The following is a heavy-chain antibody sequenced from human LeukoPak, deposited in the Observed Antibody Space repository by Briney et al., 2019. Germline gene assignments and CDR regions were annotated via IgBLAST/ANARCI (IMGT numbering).Heavy chain of an antibody. V-gene: IGHV1-2*06. CDR3: ARGLGDLVTTALGDYYYYYGMDV. J-gene: IGHJ6*02. CDR1: GYTFTGYY. CDR2: INPNSGGT. Sequence: ASVKVSCKASGYTFTGYYMHWVRQAPGQGLEWMGRINPNSGGTNYAQKFQGRVTMTRDTSISTAYMELSRLRSDDTAVYYCARGLGDLVTTALGDYYYYYGMDVWGQGTTVTVSS. D-gene: IGHD4-11*01.